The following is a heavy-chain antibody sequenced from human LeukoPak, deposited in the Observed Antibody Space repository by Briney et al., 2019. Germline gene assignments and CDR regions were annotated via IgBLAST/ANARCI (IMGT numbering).Heavy chain of an antibody. V-gene: IGHV3-23*01. CDR3: AKSDYGGNRGAAFDI. D-gene: IGHD4-23*01. CDR2: ISGSGGST. CDR1: GFTFSTYA. J-gene: IGHJ3*02. Sequence: GGSLRLSCAASGFTFSTYAMSWVRQAPGKGLEWVSTISGSGGSTYYADSVKGRFTISRDNSKNTLYVQMNSLRAEDTAVYYCAKSDYGGNRGAAFDIWGQGTMVTVSS.